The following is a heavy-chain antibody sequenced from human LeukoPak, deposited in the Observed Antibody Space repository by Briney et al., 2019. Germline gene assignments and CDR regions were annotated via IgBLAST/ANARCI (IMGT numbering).Heavy chain of an antibody. CDR3: ARAPWGGYYFMRREYFDY. D-gene: IGHD3-3*01. CDR2: IYYSGST. J-gene: IGHJ4*02. CDR1: GGSISSGGYY. V-gene: IGHV4-31*03. Sequence: PSETLSLTCTVSGGSISSGGYYWSWIRQHPGKGLEWIGYIYYSGSTYYNPSLKSRVTISVDTSKNQFSLKLSSVTAADTAVYYCARAPWGGYYFMRREYFDYWGQGTLVTVSS.